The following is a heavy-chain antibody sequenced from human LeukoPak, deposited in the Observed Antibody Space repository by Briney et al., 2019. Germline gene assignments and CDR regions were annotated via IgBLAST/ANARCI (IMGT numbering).Heavy chain of an antibody. CDR3: ARVGYSCGYFFDY. J-gene: IGHJ4*02. D-gene: IGHD5-18*01. Sequence: PGGSLRLSCAASGFTFSSYWMSWVRQAPGKGLEWVANIKQDGSEKYYVDSVKGRFTISRDNAKNSLYLQMNSLRAEDTAVYYCARVGYSCGYFFDYWGQGTLVTVSS. CDR2: IKQDGSEK. V-gene: IGHV3-7*01. CDR1: GFTFSSYW.